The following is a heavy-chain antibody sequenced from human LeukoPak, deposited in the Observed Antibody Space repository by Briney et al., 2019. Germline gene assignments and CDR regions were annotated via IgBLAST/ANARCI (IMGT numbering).Heavy chain of an antibody. CDR2: IKQDGSEK. V-gene: IGHV3-7*01. D-gene: IGHD2-15*01. J-gene: IGHJ4*02. Sequence: PGGSLRLSCAASGFTFSSYWMSWVRQAQGKGLERVANIKQDGSEKYYVDSVKGRFTISRDNAKNSLYLQMNSLRAEDTAVYYCARDLSLGYCSGGSCYYFDYWGQGTLVTVSS. CDR3: ARDLSLGYCSGGSCYYFDY. CDR1: GFTFSSYW.